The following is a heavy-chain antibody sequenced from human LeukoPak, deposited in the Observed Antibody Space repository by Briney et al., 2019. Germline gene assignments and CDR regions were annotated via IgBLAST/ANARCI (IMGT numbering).Heavy chain of an antibody. CDR1: GFIFSNYW. Sequence: GGSLRLSCADSGFIFSNYWMHCVRQAPGKGLVWVSRINSDRSTTNYADSVKGRLTISRYNAKNTLYLQMNSLRAEDTAVYYCARVYYSNSHDYWYFYFWGRGTLVTVSS. D-gene: IGHD6-13*01. V-gene: IGHV3-74*01. J-gene: IGHJ2*01. CDR2: INSDRSTT. CDR3: ARVYYSNSHDYWYFYF.